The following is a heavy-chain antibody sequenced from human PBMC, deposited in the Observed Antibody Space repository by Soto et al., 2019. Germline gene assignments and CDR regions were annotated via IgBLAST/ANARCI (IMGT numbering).Heavy chain of an antibody. J-gene: IGHJ6*02. CDR2: ISYDGSNK. D-gene: IGHD2-15*01. CDR3: ARDLFPCSGGSCSLYGMDV. V-gene: IGHV3-30-3*01. Sequence: QVQLVESGGGVVQPGRSLRLSCAASGFTVSSYAMHWVRQATGKGLEWVAVISYDGSNKYYADSVKGRFTISRDNSKNTLYLQTNSLRAEDTAGYYGARDLFPCSGGSCSLYGMDVWGQGTTVTVSS. CDR1: GFTVSSYA.